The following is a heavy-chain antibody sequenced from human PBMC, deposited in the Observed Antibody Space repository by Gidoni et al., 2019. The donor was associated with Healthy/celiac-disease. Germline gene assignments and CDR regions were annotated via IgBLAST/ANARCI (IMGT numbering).Heavy chain of an antibody. Sequence: QVQLVESGGGVVQPGRSLSLSWSASGFTFSSYGMPWVRQAPGQGLEWVAVIWYDGSNKYYADSVKGRFTISRDNSKNTLYLQMNSLRAEDTAVYYCARDWRYSGYDSGSYFDYWGQGTLVTVSS. CDR1: GFTFSSYG. V-gene: IGHV3-33*08. CDR2: IWYDGSNK. D-gene: IGHD5-12*01. CDR3: ARDWRYSGYDSGSYFDY. J-gene: IGHJ4*02.